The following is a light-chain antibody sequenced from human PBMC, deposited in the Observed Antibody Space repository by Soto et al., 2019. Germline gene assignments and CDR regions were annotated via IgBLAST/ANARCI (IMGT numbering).Light chain of an antibody. CDR1: SSDVGGYDY. Sequence: QSVRTQPASVSGSPGQSIAISCTGTSSDVGGYDYVSWYQQHPDKAPKLIIYEVTKRPSGVSNRFSGSKSGNTASLTISGLQPDDEADYYCSSHTSGDTRVFGSGTNVTVL. V-gene: IGLV2-14*01. CDR3: SSHTSGDTRV. J-gene: IGLJ1*01. CDR2: EVT.